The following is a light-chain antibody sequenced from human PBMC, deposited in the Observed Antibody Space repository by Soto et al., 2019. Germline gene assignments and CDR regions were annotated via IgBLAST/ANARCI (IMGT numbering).Light chain of an antibody. CDR1: QSILDRSKNKYY. V-gene: IGKV4-1*01. Sequence: DIVMTQSPDSLAVSLGERATFNCKSSQSILDRSKNKYYLAWYQQKSGQAPKLLIYWASLRESGVPDRFTGSGSGTDFTLTISSLQAEDVAVYYCQQYFTSPWTFGQCTKVEI. J-gene: IGKJ1*01. CDR3: QQYFTSPWT. CDR2: WAS.